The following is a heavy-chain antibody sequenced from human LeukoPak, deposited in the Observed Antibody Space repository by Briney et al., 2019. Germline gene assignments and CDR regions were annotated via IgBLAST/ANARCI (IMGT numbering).Heavy chain of an antibody. Sequence: GGSLRLSCAASGFTFSSYSMNWVRQAPGKGLEWVSSISSSSSYIYYADSVKGRFTISRDNAKNSLYLQMNSLRAEDTAVYYCAREGYCSGGSCYSGGPHNWFDPWGQGTLVTVSS. J-gene: IGHJ5*02. CDR2: ISSSSSYI. CDR3: AREGYCSGGSCYSGGPHNWFDP. CDR1: GFTFSSYS. V-gene: IGHV3-21*01. D-gene: IGHD2-15*01.